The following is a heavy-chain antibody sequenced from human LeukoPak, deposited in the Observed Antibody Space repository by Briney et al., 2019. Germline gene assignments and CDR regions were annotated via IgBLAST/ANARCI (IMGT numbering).Heavy chain of an antibody. CDR2: IKQDGNEK. Sequence: GGSLRLSCAVSGFTFSSYWMSWVRQAPGRGLEWVANIKQDGNEKYYVDSVKGRFTISRDNAKNSLYLQMNSLRAGDTAVYYCASGENWKTTFDFWGQGTLVTVFS. V-gene: IGHV3-7*01. D-gene: IGHD1-1*01. J-gene: IGHJ4*02. CDR1: GFTFSSYW. CDR3: ASGENWKTTFDF.